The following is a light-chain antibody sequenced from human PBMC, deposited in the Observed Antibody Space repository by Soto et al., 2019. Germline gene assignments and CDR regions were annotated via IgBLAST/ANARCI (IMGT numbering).Light chain of an antibody. CDR2: GAS. J-gene: IGKJ2*01. Sequence: EIVMTQSPATLSVSPGERATLSCRASQSVSSNLAWYQQKPGQAPSLLIYGASTRATGIPARFSGSGSGTEFTLTISALQSEDFAVYYCQQYNDWPPYTFGQGIKLDIK. V-gene: IGKV3-15*01. CDR1: QSVSSN. CDR3: QQYNDWPPYT.